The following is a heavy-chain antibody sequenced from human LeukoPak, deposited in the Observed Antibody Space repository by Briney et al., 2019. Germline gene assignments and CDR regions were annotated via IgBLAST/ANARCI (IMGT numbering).Heavy chain of an antibody. CDR2: ISAYNGNT. Sequence: GESLKVSCKASGYTFTSYGISWVRQAPGQGLEWMGWISAYNGNTNYAQKLQGRVTMTTDTSTSTAYMELRSLRSDDTAVYYCARVPQLLDNWFDPWGQGTLVTVSS. J-gene: IGHJ5*02. CDR1: GYTFTSYG. D-gene: IGHD2-2*01. CDR3: ARVPQLLDNWFDP. V-gene: IGHV1-18*01.